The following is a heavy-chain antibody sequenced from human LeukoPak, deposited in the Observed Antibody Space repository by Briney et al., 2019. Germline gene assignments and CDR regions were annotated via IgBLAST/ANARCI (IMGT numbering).Heavy chain of an antibody. D-gene: IGHD4-23*01. CDR2: ISTSSSPI. CDR1: GFTFSSYS. V-gene: IGHV3-48*01. CDR3: ARDGKSTVVTPPPEPLYYYYMDV. Sequence: GGSLRLSYAASGFTFSSYSMNWVRQAPGKGLEWVSYISTSSSPIYCADSVKGRFTISRDNAKNSLYLQMNSLRAEDTAVYYCARDGKSTVVTPPPEPLYYYYMDVWGKGTTVTVSS. J-gene: IGHJ6*03.